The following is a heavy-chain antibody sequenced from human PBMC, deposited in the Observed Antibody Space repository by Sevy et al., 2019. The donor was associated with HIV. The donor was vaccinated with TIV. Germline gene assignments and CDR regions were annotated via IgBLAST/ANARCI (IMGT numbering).Heavy chain of an antibody. D-gene: IGHD4-17*01. CDR3: AKTLYGVSTKYFDY. Sequence: GGSLRLSCAASGFTFSSYAMHWVRQAPGKGLEWVAVISYDGSNKYYADSVKGRFTISRDNSKNTLYLQMNSLRAEDTAVYCCAKTLYGVSTKYFDYWGQGTLVTVSS. CDR1: GFTFSSYA. V-gene: IGHV3-30-3*01. J-gene: IGHJ4*02. CDR2: ISYDGSNK.